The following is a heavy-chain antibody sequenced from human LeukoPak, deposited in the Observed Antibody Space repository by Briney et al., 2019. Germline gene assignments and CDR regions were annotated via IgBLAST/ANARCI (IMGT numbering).Heavy chain of an antibody. Sequence: PGRSLRLSCAASGFTFSSYAMHWVRQAPGKGLEWVAVISYDGSNKYYADSVKGRFTISRDNSKNTLCLQMNSLRAEDTAVYYCARDSGYCSGGSCYSDAFDIWGQGTMVTVSS. CDR1: GFTFSSYA. CDR2: ISYDGSNK. V-gene: IGHV3-30-3*01. J-gene: IGHJ3*02. CDR3: ARDSGYCSGGSCYSDAFDI. D-gene: IGHD2-15*01.